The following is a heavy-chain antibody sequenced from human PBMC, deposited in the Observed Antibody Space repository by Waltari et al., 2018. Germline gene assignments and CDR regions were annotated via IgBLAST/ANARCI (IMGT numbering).Heavy chain of an antibody. D-gene: IGHD5-12*01. V-gene: IGHV4-31*01. CDR3: ARCVEMATSLDY. J-gene: IGHJ4*02. CDR1: GGSISSGGYY. Sequence: QVQLQESGPGLVKPSQTLSLTCTVSGGSISSGGYYWHWIRQHPGKALDWMGIIYPDDSDSDTKDSPSFQGQVTISADKSIRTAYLQWGSLKASDTAIYYCARCVEMATSLDYWGQGTLVTVSS. CDR2: IYPDDSDSDT.